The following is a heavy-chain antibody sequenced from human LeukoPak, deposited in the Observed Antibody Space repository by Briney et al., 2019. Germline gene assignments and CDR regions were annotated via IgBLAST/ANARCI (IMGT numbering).Heavy chain of an antibody. CDR1: GYTFTSYG. J-gene: IGHJ4*02. Sequence: ASVKVSCKASGYTFTSYGISWVRQAPGQGLEWMGWISGYNGNTNYAQKVQGRVTMTTDTSTSTAYMELRSLRSVDTAIYYCARDLKFSPYYFDYWGQGTLVTVSS. D-gene: IGHD3-9*01. V-gene: IGHV1-18*04. CDR3: ARDLKFSPYYFDY. CDR2: ISGYNGNT.